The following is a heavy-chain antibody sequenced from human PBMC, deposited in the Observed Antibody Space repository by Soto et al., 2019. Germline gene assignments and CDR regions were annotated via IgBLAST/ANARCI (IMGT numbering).Heavy chain of an antibody. CDR2: INHSGST. Sequence: QVQLQQWGAGLLKPSETLSLTCAVYGGSFSGYYWSWIRQPPGKGLEWIGEINHSGSTNYNPSLKSRVTISVDTSKNQFSLKLSSVTAADTAVYYCARATTGGPFDPWVQGTLVTVSS. D-gene: IGHD4-17*01. J-gene: IGHJ5*02. CDR3: ARATTGGPFDP. V-gene: IGHV4-34*01. CDR1: GGSFSGYY.